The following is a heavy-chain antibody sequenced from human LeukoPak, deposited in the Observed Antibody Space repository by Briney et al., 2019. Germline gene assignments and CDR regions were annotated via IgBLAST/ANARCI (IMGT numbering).Heavy chain of an antibody. J-gene: IGHJ4*02. CDR2: VNPKSCAT. Sequence: SVKVSCKASGSSFTDYYMHCVRQAPGHGLEYMAWVNPKSCATYYAQKFQGRVTMTWDTSISTAYLELSSLRSDDTAVYYCARDLTGETSDYWSQGTLVTVSS. CDR3: ARDLTGETSDY. V-gene: IGHV1-2*02. D-gene: IGHD7-27*01. CDR1: GSSFTDYY.